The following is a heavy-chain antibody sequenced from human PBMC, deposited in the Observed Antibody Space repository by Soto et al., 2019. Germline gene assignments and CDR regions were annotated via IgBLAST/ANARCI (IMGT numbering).Heavy chain of an antibody. CDR3: ARVTHCSGGSCYDGGAFDI. CDR2: IIPILGIA. Sequence: GASVKVSCKASGGTFSSYTISWVRQAPGQGLEWMGRIIPILGIANYAQKFQGRVTITADKSTSTAYMELSSLRSEDTAVYYCARVTHCSGGSCYDGGAFDISGQGTMVTVSS. J-gene: IGHJ3*02. D-gene: IGHD2-15*01. CDR1: GGTFSSYT. V-gene: IGHV1-69*02.